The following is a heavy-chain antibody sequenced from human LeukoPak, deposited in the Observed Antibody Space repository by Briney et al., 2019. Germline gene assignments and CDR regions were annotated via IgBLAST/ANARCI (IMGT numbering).Heavy chain of an antibody. CDR3: ANAPFFADSSAKPPAFDN. CDR1: GFTVSRHY. Sequence: GGSLRLSCAASGFTVSRHYMGLVRQAPGKGLEWVSIIYSPGGTYYADSVKGRFTISRDNSKNTMNLQMNSLRVENADMYYCANAPFFADSSAKPPAFDNWGHGTMVTVSS. V-gene: IGHV3-53*01. D-gene: IGHD3-22*01. CDR2: IYSPGGT. J-gene: IGHJ3*02.